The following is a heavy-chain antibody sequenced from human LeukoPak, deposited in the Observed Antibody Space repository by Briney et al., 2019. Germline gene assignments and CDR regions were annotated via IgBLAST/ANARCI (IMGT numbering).Heavy chain of an antibody. CDR2: IYYSGST. CDR3: ASIVGATYYWFDP. CDR1: GGSISSSSYY. V-gene: IGHV4-39*07. J-gene: IGHJ5*02. D-gene: IGHD1-26*01. Sequence: SETLSLTCTVSGGSISSSSYYWGWIRQPPGKGLEWIGSIYYSGSTYYNPSLKSRVTISVDTSKNQFSLKLSSVTAADTALYYCASIVGATYYWFDPWGQGTLVTVSS.